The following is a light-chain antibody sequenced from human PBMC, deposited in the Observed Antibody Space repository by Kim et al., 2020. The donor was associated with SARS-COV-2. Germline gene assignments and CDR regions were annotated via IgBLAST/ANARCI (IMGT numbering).Light chain of an antibody. CDR1: QSVGSNY. CDR3: QQFVTPPYT. J-gene: IGKJ2*01. V-gene: IGKV3-20*01. Sequence: DIMLTQSPGTLSLSPGERATLSCRASQSVGSNYLDWYQHRPGQAPRLLIYGASTRATGIPDRFSSSGSGTDFSLTISRLDPEDAAVYYCQQFVTPPYTFGQGTKLEI. CDR2: GAS.